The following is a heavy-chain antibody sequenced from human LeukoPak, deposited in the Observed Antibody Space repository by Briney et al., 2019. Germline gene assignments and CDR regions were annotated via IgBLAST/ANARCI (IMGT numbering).Heavy chain of an antibody. CDR1: GGTFSSYA. D-gene: IGHD2-15*01. CDR3: ATGLEGGGSCYLSYCSDY. V-gene: IGHV1-69*06. CDR2: IIPIFGTA. J-gene: IGHJ4*02. Sequence: GASVKVSCKASGGTFSSYAISWVRQAPGQGLEWMGGIIPIFGTANYAQKFQGRVTITADKSTSTAYMELSSLRSEDTAVYYCATGLEGGGSCYLSYCSDYWGQGTLVTVSS.